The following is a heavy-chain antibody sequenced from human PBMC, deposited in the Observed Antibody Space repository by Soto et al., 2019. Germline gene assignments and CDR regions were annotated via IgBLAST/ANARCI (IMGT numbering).Heavy chain of an antibody. D-gene: IGHD2-15*01. Sequence: QVQLVESGGGVVQPGRSLRLSCAASGFTFSSYGMHWVRQAPGKGLEWVAVIWYDGSNKYYADSVKGRFTISRDNSKNLTYLQMNSMRAEDTAVYYCAGDILCSGGSCYDYYYYYGMDVWGQGTTVTVSS. J-gene: IGHJ6*02. V-gene: IGHV3-33*01. CDR3: AGDILCSGGSCYDYYYYYGMDV. CDR1: GFTFSSYG. CDR2: IWYDGSNK.